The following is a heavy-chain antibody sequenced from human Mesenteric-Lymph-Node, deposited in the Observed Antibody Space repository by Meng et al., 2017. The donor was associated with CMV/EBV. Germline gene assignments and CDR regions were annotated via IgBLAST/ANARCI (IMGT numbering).Heavy chain of an antibody. CDR1: GFSFSSYW. CDR3: AKESAWLGGTLFDY. V-gene: IGHV3-74*01. CDR2: INSDGSTT. J-gene: IGHJ4*02. D-gene: IGHD3-9*01. Sequence: GESLKISCVASGFSFSSYWMHWARQVPGKGLVWVSRINSDGSTTTYADSVKGRFTISRDNSKNTLYLQMSSLRAEDTALFYCAKESAWLGGTLFDYWGQGTQVTVSS.